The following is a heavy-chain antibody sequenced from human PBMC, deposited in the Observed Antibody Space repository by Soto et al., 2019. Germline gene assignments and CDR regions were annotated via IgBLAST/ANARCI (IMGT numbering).Heavy chain of an antibody. Sequence: QVQLVQSGAEVQKPGASVKVSCKASGYTFTSYGISWVRQAPGQGLEWMGWISAYHGNTYYSQKLQGRLTMTTDTSTSTAYMELRSLTSDDTAVYYCAIPWNYGPYYYYMAVWGKGTTVTVSS. D-gene: IGHD1-7*01. V-gene: IGHV1-18*01. CDR2: ISAYHGNT. CDR3: AIPWNYGPYYYYMAV. J-gene: IGHJ6*03. CDR1: GYTFTSYG.